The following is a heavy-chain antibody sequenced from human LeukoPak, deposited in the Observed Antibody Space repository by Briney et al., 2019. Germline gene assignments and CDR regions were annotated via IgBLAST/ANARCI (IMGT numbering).Heavy chain of an antibody. Sequence: GGSLRLSCAASGFTFSNAWMSWVRQAPGKGLEWVGRIKSKTDGGTTDYAAPVKGRFTISRDDSKNTLYLQMNSLKTEDTAVYYCTTDAPTYYYDRSGALDYWGQGTLVTASS. J-gene: IGHJ4*02. CDR3: TTDAPTYYYDRSGALDY. CDR2: IKSKTDGGTT. CDR1: GFTFSNAW. D-gene: IGHD3-22*01. V-gene: IGHV3-15*01.